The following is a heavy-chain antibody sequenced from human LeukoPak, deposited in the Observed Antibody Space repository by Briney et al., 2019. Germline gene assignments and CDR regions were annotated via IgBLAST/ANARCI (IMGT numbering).Heavy chain of an antibody. CDR3: GSPYPLDY. CDR2: IYYSGST. CDR1: GGSISSDSYY. Sequence: SETLSLTCTVSGGSISSDSYYWGWIRQPPGKGLEWIGSIYYSGSTYYNPSLKSRVTISVDTSKNQFSLKLISVTAADTAVYYCGSPYPLDYWGQGTLVTVSS. V-gene: IGHV4-39*01. J-gene: IGHJ4*02.